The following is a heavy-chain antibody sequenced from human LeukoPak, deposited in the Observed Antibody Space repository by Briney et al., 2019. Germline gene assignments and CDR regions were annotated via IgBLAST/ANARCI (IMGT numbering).Heavy chain of an antibody. V-gene: IGHV1-2*02. CDR2: ISPRNGGT. J-gene: IGHJ4*02. CDR1: GYTFSDYY. Sequence: ASVKVSCKSSGYTFSDYYIHWVRQTPEQGLEWMAWISPRNGGTHYAQKFQGRVTMTLDTPTSTVYLELNSLTSDDTAVYYCARDHPGPEFIDYWGQGTLVTVSS. CDR3: ARDHPGPEFIDY.